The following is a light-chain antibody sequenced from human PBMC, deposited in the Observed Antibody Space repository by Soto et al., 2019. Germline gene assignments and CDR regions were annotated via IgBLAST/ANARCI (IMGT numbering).Light chain of an antibody. J-gene: IGLJ1*01. V-gene: IGLV2-23*01. CDR3: CSYAGSSTFV. Sequence: QSALTQPASVSGSPGQSITISCTGTSSDVGSYNLVSWYQQHPGKAPKLMIYEGSKRPSGVSNRFSGSKSGNTASLTISGLQAEDEADYCCCSYAGSSTFVFGTGTKLTV. CDR2: EGS. CDR1: SSDVGSYNL.